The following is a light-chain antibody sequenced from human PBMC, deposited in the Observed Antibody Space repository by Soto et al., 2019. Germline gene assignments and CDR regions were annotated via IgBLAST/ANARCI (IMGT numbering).Light chain of an antibody. CDR2: DVT. CDR3: CSYVGSYTAV. J-gene: IGLJ2*01. CDR1: SSDVGGYKY. Sequence: QSALTQPRSVSGSPGQSVTISCTGTSSDVGGYKYVSWYQQHPDKAPKLMIYDVTKRPSGVPDRFSGSKSGNTASLTISGLQAEDEADYYCCSYVGSYTAVFGGGTQLTVL. V-gene: IGLV2-11*01.